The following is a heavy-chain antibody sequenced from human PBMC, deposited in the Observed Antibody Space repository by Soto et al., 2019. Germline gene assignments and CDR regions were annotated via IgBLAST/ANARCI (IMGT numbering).Heavy chain of an antibody. CDR1: GGSISSYY. D-gene: IGHD3-9*01. Sequence: SETLSLTCTVAGGSISSYYWSWIRQPPGKGLEWIGYIYYSGSTNYNPSLKSRVTISVDTSKNQFSLKLSSVTAADTAVYYCARALILTGYYIHDAFDIWGQGTMVTVSS. CDR3: ARALILTGYYIHDAFDI. J-gene: IGHJ3*02. CDR2: IYYSGST. V-gene: IGHV4-59*01.